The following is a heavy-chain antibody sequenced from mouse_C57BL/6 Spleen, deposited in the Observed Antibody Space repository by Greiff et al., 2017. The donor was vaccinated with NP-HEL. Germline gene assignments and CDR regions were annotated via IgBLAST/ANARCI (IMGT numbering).Heavy chain of an antibody. CDR2: FYPGSGSI. Sequence: VQLQQSGAELVKPGASVKLSCKASGYTFTEYTIHWVKQRSGQGLEWIGWFYPGSGSINYNEKFKDKATLTADKSSSTVYMQLSSLTSDDSAVYVCARDEDRHYYYGGSWFAYWGQGTLVTVSA. CDR1: GYTFTEYT. CDR3: ARDEDRHYYYGGSWFAY. J-gene: IGHJ3*01. V-gene: IGHV1-62-2*01. D-gene: IGHD1-1*01.